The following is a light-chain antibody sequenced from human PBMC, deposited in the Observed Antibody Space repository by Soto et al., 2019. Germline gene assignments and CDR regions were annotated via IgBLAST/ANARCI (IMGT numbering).Light chain of an antibody. CDR3: QCYNNWPRT. J-gene: IGKJ1*01. V-gene: IGKV3-15*01. Sequence: EIVMTQSPATLSVSPGERATLSCRASQSVSSNLAWYQQKPGQAPRLLIYGASTRATGIPARFSGSGSGTEFTRTISSLQSEAFAVYCCQCYNNWPRTFGQATKVEIE. CDR2: GAS. CDR1: QSVSSN.